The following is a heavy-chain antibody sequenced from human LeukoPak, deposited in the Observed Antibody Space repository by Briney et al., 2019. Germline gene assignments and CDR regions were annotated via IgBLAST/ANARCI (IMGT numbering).Heavy chain of an antibody. J-gene: IGHJ5*02. D-gene: IGHD6-19*01. Sequence: PSETLSLTCSVSGASVSDGNYYWSWIRQPPGKGLEWIGYMFYSESTKYNPSLKSRVTISVDKSKNQFSLHMSSVTAADMAVYYCAREGTYGWYNWFDPWGQGTLVTVSS. CDR2: MFYSEST. CDR1: GASVSDGNYY. V-gene: IGHV4-61*01. CDR3: AREGTYGWYNWFDP.